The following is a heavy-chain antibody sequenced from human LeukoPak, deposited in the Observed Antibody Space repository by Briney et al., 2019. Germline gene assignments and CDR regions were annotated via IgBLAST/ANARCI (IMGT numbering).Heavy chain of an antibody. D-gene: IGHD6-19*01. CDR1: GFTFSSYG. Sequence: PGGSLRLSCVASGFTFSSYGMHWVRQAPGKGLEWVAVISYDGTNKYYADSVRGRFTISRDNSKNTLYLQMDSLRTEDTAVYYCARVELYSSGWYGSVDYWGQGTMVAVSS. V-gene: IGHV3-30*03. CDR3: ARVELYSSGWYGSVDY. CDR2: ISYDGTNK. J-gene: IGHJ4*02.